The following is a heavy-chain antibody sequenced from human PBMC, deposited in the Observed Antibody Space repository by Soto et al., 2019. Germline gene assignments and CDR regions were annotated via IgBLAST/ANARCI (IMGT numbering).Heavy chain of an antibody. Sequence: QVQLVQSGAEVKKPGASVKVSCKASGYTFTSYAMHWVRQAPGQRLEWMGWINAGNGNTKYSQKFQGRVTITRDTSASTAYMELSSLGSEDTAVYYCARDMVRGVIITSVGNFDYWGQGTLVTVSS. V-gene: IGHV1-3*01. J-gene: IGHJ4*02. CDR1: GYTFTSYA. D-gene: IGHD3-10*01. CDR2: INAGNGNT. CDR3: ARDMVRGVIITSVGNFDY.